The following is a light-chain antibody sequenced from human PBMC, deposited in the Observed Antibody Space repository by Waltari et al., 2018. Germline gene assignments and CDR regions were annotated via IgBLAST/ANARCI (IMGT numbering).Light chain of an antibody. J-gene: IGLJ3*02. V-gene: IGLV2-14*03. CDR3: SSFTTRNTWV. Sequence: QSALTQPASVSGSPGQSITISCTGTSSDIGYYNYVSWYQHHPGTAPTLMIYDVSNRPSGVSNRFAGSKSGDTASLTISWLQAEDEAEYYCSSFTTRNTWVFGGGTKLTVL. CDR1: SSDIGYYNY. CDR2: DVS.